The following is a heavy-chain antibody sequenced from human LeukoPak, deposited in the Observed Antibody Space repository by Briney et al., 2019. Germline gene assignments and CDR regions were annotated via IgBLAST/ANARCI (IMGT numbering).Heavy chain of an antibody. CDR3: ARALHSGSYFLDY. CDR2: ISHSGST. J-gene: IGHJ4*02. CDR1: GGSFSGYF. D-gene: IGHD1-26*01. V-gene: IGHV4-34*01. Sequence: SETLSLTCGVYGGSFSGYFLSYIRQPPGKGLEWLGEISHSGSTNYNPSLKSRLNMSVDTSTNQFSLSLSSVTAADTAVYYCARALHSGSYFLDYWGQGTLVTVSS.